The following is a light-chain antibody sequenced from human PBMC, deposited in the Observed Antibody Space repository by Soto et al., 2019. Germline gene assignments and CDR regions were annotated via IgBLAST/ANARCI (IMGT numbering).Light chain of an antibody. CDR3: QQRYAWPPIT. CDR1: RSVRSY. CDR2: DAS. Sequence: EIVLTQSPSTLSLSPGERATLSCRASRSVRSYLVWYQQKPGKAPRLLIYDASNRAAGIPARFSGSGSETDFSLTISNLEPEDFAVYYCQQRYAWPPITFGQGTRLEIK. V-gene: IGKV3-11*01. J-gene: IGKJ5*01.